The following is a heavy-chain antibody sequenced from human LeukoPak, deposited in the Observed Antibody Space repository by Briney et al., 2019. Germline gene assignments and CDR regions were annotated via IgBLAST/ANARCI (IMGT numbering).Heavy chain of an antibody. V-gene: IGHV3-21*01. Sequence: GGSLRLSCAASGFTFSSYSMNWVRQAPGKGLEWVSSITSSSSYIYYADSAKGRFTISRDNAKNSLFLQMNSLRAEDTAVYYCARVLSGTLTFDHWGQGTLVAVSS. J-gene: IGHJ4*02. D-gene: IGHD3-9*01. CDR2: ITSSSSYI. CDR3: ARVLSGTLTFDH. CDR1: GFTFSSYS.